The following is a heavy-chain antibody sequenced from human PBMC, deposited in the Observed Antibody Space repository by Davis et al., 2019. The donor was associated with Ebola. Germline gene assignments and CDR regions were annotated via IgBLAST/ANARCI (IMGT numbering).Heavy chain of an antibody. CDR3: VRAYYGASY. V-gene: IGHV3-64D*08. J-gene: IGHJ4*02. Sequence: GESLKTSCAASGFTFSSYAMHWVRQAPGKGLEYVSAISSNGGSTYYADSVKGRFTISRDNSKNTLYLQMSSLRAEDTAVYYCVRAYYGASYWGQGTLVTVSS. D-gene: IGHD4-17*01. CDR2: ISSNGGST. CDR1: GFTFSSYA.